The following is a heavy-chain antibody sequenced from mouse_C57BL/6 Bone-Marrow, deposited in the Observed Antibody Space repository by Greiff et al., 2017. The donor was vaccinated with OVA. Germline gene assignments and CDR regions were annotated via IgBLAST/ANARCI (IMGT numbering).Heavy chain of an antibody. CDR1: GYTFTSYW. V-gene: IGHV1-55*01. J-gene: IGHJ4*01. CDR2: IYPGSGST. CDR3: ARSNWDDYYAMDY. D-gene: IGHD4-1*01. Sequence: QVQLQQPGAELVKPGASVKMSCKASGYTFTSYWITWVKQRPGQGLEWIGDIYPGSGSTNYNEKFKSKATLTVDTSSSTAYMPLSSLTSEDSAVYYCARSNWDDYYAMDYWGQGTSVTVSS.